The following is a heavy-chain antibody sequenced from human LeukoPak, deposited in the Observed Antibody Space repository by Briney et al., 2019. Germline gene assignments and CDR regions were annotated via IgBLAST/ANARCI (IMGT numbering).Heavy chain of an antibody. Sequence: GGSLRLSCAASGFTFSSYSMNWVRQAPGKGLEWVSSISSSSSYIYYADSVKGRFTISRDNSKNTLYLQMNSLRAEDTAVYYCARGEGYYDSSGYYPFYWGQGTLVTVSS. D-gene: IGHD3-22*01. CDR2: ISSSSSYI. CDR3: ARGEGYYDSSGYYPFY. V-gene: IGHV3-21*01. J-gene: IGHJ4*02. CDR1: GFTFSSYS.